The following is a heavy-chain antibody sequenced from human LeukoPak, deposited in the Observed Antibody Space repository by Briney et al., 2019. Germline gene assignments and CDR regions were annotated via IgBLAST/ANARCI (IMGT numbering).Heavy chain of an antibody. V-gene: IGHV3-23*01. CDR1: GFSFTDYP. Sequence: GGSLRLSCATSGFSFTDYPMNWVRQAPGKGLEWVSAISGSGGSTYYADSVKGRFTISRDNSKNTLYLQMNSLRAEDTAVYYCAKEVVIYLLDYWGQGTLVTVSS. J-gene: IGHJ4*02. CDR3: AKEVVIYLLDY. CDR2: ISGSGGST. D-gene: IGHD3-22*01.